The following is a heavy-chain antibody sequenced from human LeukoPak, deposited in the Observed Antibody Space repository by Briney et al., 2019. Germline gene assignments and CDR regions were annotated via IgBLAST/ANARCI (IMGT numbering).Heavy chain of an antibody. CDR3: ARAVTSSSSWYKWVNWFDP. V-gene: IGHV4-39*07. CDR2: IFYSGNT. J-gene: IGHJ5*02. Sequence: PSETLSLTCTVSGDSISSSSYYWGWIRQPPGKGLEWIGTIFYSGNTYYNPSLKSRVTISVDTSKNQFSLKLSSVTAADMAVYYCARAVTSSSSWYKWVNWFDPWGQGTLVTVSS. CDR1: GDSISSSSYY. D-gene: IGHD6-13*01.